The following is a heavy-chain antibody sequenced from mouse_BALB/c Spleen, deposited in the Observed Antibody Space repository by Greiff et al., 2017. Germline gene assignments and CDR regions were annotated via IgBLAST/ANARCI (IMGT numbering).Heavy chain of an antibody. CDR2: IRLKSNNYAT. J-gene: IGHJ4*01. V-gene: IGHV6-6*02. Sequence: EVQLVESGAGLVQPGGSMKLSCVASGFTFSNYWMNWVRQSPEKGLEWVAEIRLKSNNYATHYAESVKGRFTISRDDSKSSVYLQMNNLRAEDTGIYYCARGAPYAMDYWGQGTSVTVSS. CDR1: GFTFSNYW. CDR3: ARGAPYAMDY.